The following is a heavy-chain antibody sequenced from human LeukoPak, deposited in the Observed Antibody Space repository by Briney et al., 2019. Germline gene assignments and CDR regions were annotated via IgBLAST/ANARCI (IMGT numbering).Heavy chain of an antibody. CDR1: GFTFRDYW. V-gene: IGHV3-7*01. CDR2: VKQDGPEK. Sequence: GGSLRLSCEASGFTFRDYWMTWVRQAPGKGLEWVANVKQDGPEKFYVDSVKGRFTISRDKGKNSLYLQMNSLRVEDTAIYYCARAGGTSWADYWGQGTLVTVSS. D-gene: IGHD6-13*01. CDR3: ARAGGTSWADY. J-gene: IGHJ4*02.